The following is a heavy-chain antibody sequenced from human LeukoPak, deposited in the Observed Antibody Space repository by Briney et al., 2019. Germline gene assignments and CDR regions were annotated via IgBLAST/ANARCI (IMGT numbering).Heavy chain of an antibody. CDR1: GGSFSGYY. J-gene: IGHJ4*02. CDR3: ARGQGRYGYGQVVDY. Sequence: KPSETLSLTCAVYGGSFSGYYWSWIRQPPGKGLEWIGEINHSGSTNYNPSLKSRVTISVDTSKNQFSLKLSSVTAADTAVYYCARGQGRYGYGQVVDYWGQGTLVTVSS. D-gene: IGHD5-18*01. V-gene: IGHV4-34*01. CDR2: INHSGST.